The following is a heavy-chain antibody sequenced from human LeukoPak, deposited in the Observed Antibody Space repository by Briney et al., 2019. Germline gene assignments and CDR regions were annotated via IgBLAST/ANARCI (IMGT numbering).Heavy chain of an antibody. V-gene: IGHV5-51*01. CDR2: IYPGDSDT. Sequence: GESLKISCKGSGYSFTIYWIGWVRQMPGKGLEWMAFIYPGDSDTRYSPSFQGQVTISADKSISTVYLQWSSLKASDTAMYYCARRIRSGTYSDYDYWGQGTLVTVSS. CDR1: GYSFTIYW. J-gene: IGHJ4*02. CDR3: ARRIRSGTYSDYDY. D-gene: IGHD1-26*01.